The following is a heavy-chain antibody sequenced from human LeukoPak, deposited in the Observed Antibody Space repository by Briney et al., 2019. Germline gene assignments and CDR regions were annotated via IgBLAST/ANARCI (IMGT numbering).Heavy chain of an antibody. Sequence: SGGSLRLSCAASGFTFSDYSMNWVRQAPGKGLEWVSSISSSNSYIYYADSVKGRFTISRDNAKNSLYLQMNSLRAEDTAIYYCARDRGWLQFDTFDIWGQGTMVTVSS. V-gene: IGHV3-21*01. CDR3: ARDRGWLQFDTFDI. CDR2: ISSSNSYI. D-gene: IGHD5-24*01. J-gene: IGHJ3*02. CDR1: GFTFSDYS.